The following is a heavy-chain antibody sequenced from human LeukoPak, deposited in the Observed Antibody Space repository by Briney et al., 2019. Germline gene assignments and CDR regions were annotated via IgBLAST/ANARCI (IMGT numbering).Heavy chain of an antibody. CDR3: ARFDFWSGYVPFDY. CDR2: ISSSGSTI. CDR1: GFTFSDYY. J-gene: IGHJ4*02. V-gene: IGHV3-11*04. Sequence: GGSLRLSCAASGFTFSDYYMSWIRQAPGKGLEWVSYISSSGSTIYYADSVKGRFTISRDNAKNSLYLQMNGLRAEDTAVYYCARFDFWSGYVPFDYWGQGTLVTVSS. D-gene: IGHD3-3*01.